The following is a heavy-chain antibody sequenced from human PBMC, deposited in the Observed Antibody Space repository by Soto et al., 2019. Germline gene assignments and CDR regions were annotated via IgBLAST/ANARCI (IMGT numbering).Heavy chain of an antibody. CDR3: AKDQAEGGFTYGFFYYYGLDV. D-gene: IGHD5-18*01. J-gene: IGHJ6*02. V-gene: IGHV3-23*01. CDR2: ISGSGGST. Sequence: GGSLRLSCAASGFTFSSYAMSWVRQAPGKGLEWVSAISGSGGSTYYADSVKGRFTVSRDNSRNTLHLQMNGLRAEDTAVYYCAKDQAEGGFTYGFFYYYGLDVWGQGTTVTVSS. CDR1: GFTFSSYA.